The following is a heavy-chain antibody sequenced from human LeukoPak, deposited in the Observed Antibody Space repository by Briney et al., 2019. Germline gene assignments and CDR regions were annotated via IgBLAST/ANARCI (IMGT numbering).Heavy chain of an antibody. CDR2: INPNSGGT. J-gene: IGHJ4*02. Sequence: ASVKVSCKASGYTFTGYYMHWVRQAPGQGLEWMGWINPNSGGTNYAQKFQGRVTMTRDTSISTAYMELSRLRSDDTAVYYCAKIAVAGTEYFDYWGQGTLVTVSS. CDR1: GYTFTGYY. D-gene: IGHD6-19*01. CDR3: AKIAVAGTEYFDY. V-gene: IGHV1-2*02.